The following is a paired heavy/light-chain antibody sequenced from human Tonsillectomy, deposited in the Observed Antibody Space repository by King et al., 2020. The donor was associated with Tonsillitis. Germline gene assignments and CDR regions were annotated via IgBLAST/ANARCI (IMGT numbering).Heavy chain of an antibody. V-gene: IGHV3-9*01. CDR3: VKSGGPGMAARPDS. CDR2: ITWNSGRK. Sequence: EVQLVESGGRLVQPGRSLRLSCAASGFTFDDYAMHWVRQGPGQGLEWVSGITWNSGRKAYGDSARGRFTISRDNANNSLYLEMNSLRAEDTAFYFCVKSGGPGMAARPDSWGQGTLVTVSS. D-gene: IGHD6-6*01. CDR1: GFTFDDYA. J-gene: IGHJ4*02.
Light chain of an antibody. CDR3: QHYNSYSLWT. CDR2: KAS. CDR1: ESTDSG. Sequence: DIQMTQSPSTLSASVGDRVTITCRASESTDSGLAWYQQKPGKAPKLLIYKASSLESGVPPRFSGSGSGTEFTLTISSLQPDDFATYYCQHYNSYSLWTFGQGTRVEIK. V-gene: IGKV1-5*03. J-gene: IGKJ1*01.